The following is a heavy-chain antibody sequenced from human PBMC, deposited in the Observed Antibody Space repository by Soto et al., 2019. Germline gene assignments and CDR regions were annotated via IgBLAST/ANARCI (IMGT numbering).Heavy chain of an antibody. CDR3: AREPYGDSQYFDY. CDR1: GFTFNSLS. Sequence: QVQLVESGGGMVQPGRSLRLSCAASGFTFNSLSLHWVRQRPDKGLEWVAVISHDGGVTFYADFVKGRFTVPRDNSKNPIYLQVNSLRAEDTAVYYCAREPYGDSQYFDYWGQGTLVTVSS. D-gene: IGHD2-21*02. V-gene: IGHV3-30*04. CDR2: ISHDGGVT. J-gene: IGHJ4*02.